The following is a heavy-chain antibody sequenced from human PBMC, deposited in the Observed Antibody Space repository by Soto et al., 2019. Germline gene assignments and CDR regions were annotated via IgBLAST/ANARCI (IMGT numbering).Heavy chain of an antibody. CDR3: AREEVSARKHYGMDV. CDR1: GFTFSSYA. V-gene: IGHV3-30-3*01. D-gene: IGHD1-20*01. J-gene: IGHJ6*02. Sequence: QVQLVESGGGVVQPGRSLRLSCAASGFTFSSYAMHWVRQAPGKGLESVAVISYDGSNKYYADSVKGGFTISRDNSKNTLYLQMNSLRAEDTAVYYCAREEVSARKHYGMDVWGQWTTVTVSS. CDR2: ISYDGSNK.